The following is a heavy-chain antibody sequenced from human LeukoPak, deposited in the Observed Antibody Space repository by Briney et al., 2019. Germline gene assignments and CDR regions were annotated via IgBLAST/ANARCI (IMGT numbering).Heavy chain of an antibody. V-gene: IGHV4-59*01. D-gene: IGHD3-10*01. J-gene: IGHJ6*04. Sequence: SETLSLTCTVSGGSITSYYWSWIRQPPGKGLEWIGSIYYSGSTNYNPSLKSRVTISVDTSKNQFSLKLSSVTAADTAVYYCAREPHSMKYYYGSGSLTGILDVWGKGTTVTVSS. CDR2: IYYSGST. CDR3: AREPHSMKYYYGSGSLTGILDV. CDR1: GGSITSYY.